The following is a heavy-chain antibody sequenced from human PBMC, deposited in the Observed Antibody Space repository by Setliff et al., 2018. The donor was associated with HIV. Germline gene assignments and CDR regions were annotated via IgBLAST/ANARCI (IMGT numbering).Heavy chain of an antibody. Sequence: SETLSLTCAVSSASISNYHWSWIRQTPGKGLEWIGSIYTSGTTNYNPSLEGRITTSVDLSKNHFSLNLHSVTAADTAVYYRAIGDEYPGVFQSWGQGKVVTVSS. CDR2: IYTSGTT. D-gene: IGHD2-2*01. V-gene: IGHV4-4*09. CDR1: SASISNYH. J-gene: IGHJ5*02. CDR3: AIGDEYPGVFQS.